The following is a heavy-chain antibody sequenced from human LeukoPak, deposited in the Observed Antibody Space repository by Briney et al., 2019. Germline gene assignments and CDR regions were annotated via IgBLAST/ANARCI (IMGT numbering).Heavy chain of an antibody. J-gene: IGHJ5*02. Sequence: ASVKVSCTASGYAFTRHYMHWVRQAPGQGLEWMGLINPSGSSTIYAQKFQGRVTMTRDMSTSTDYMELSSLRSEDTAVYYCARGRSRGYSLVSRLIKGPNNWFDPGGQGTLVTVSS. D-gene: IGHD5-18*01. V-gene: IGHV1-46*01. CDR2: INPSGSST. CDR3: ARGRSRGYSLVSRLIKGPNNWFDP. CDR1: GYAFTRHY.